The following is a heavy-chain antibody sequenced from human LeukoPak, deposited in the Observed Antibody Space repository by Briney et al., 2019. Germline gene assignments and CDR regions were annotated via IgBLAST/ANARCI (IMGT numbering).Heavy chain of an antibody. Sequence: PSETLSLTCTVSGGSISSSSQHWGWIRHPPGKGLEWLGGIYNSGSTYYNPSLKSRVTISVDTSKNQLSLRLSSVTAADTAVYYCARHPWKWYYDLWGRGTLVTVSS. J-gene: IGHJ2*01. D-gene: IGHD1-1*01. CDR1: GGSISSSSQH. V-gene: IGHV4-39*01. CDR2: IYNSGST. CDR3: ARHPWKWYYDL.